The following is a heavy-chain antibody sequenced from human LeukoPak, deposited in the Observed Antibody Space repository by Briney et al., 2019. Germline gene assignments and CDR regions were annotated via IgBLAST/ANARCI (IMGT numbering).Heavy chain of an antibody. CDR3: AKDYLPVGTPGNYFDD. V-gene: IGHV1-18*01. D-gene: IGHD4-23*01. CDR1: GYTFTNYG. Sequence: ASVTVSCKTSGYTFTNYGIACLRQAPGQRLEWMGSISAYKGDTRYAQKFQGRVTMSTDTSTTTAYMELGSLRSDDTAVYYCAKDYLPVGTPGNYFDDWGQGTLVTVSS. CDR2: ISAYKGDT. J-gene: IGHJ4*02.